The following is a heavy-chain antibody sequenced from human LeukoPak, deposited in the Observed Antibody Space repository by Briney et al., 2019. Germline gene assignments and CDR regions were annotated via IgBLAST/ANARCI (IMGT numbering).Heavy chain of an antibody. CDR3: GRAPCFVWCGGLDV. V-gene: IGHV4-30-2*01. CDR1: GGSISSGGYY. CDR2: IYHSGST. J-gene: IGHJ6*02. D-gene: IGHD3-16*01. Sequence: SQTLSLTCTVSGGSISSGGYYWSWIRQPPGKGLEWIGYIYHSGSTYYNPSLKSRVTISVDRSKNQFSLKLSSVTAADTAVYYCGRAPCFVWCGGLDVGGQGPTVTVSS.